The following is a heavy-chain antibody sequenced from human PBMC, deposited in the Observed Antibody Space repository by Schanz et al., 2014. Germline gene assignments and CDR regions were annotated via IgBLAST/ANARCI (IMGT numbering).Heavy chain of an antibody. J-gene: IGHJ4*02. D-gene: IGHD4-17*01. CDR3: AKAPYADYGYFHY. Sequence: EVQLVESGGGLVQSGGSLRLSCAASGFSFSDYSMNWVRQAPGKGLEWISYIKISGDVFYTDSVKGRFTISRDNAKSSLYLQMNSLRTEDTAVYYCAKAPYADYGYFHYWGQGTLVPVSS. CDR1: GFSFSDYS. V-gene: IGHV3-48*01. CDR2: IKISGDV.